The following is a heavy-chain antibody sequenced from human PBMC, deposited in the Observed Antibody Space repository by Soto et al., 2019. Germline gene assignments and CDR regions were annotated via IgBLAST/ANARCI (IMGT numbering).Heavy chain of an antibody. CDR2: MKQDGSER. Sequence: EVQLVESGGGLVQPGGSLRLSCVASGFTLNKYWMSWVRQAPGKGLEWVANMKQDGSERNYVDSVKGRFTISRDNAKNSLYLQMNSLRAEVTAVYYCARPRSSSYYYYYALDVWGQGTTVTVSS. V-gene: IGHV3-7*03. CDR3: ARPRSSSYYYYYALDV. CDR1: GFTLNKYW. D-gene: IGHD6-6*01. J-gene: IGHJ6*02.